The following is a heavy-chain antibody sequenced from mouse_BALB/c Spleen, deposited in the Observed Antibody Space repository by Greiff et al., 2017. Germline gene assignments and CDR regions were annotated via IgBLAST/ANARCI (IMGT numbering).Heavy chain of an antibody. CDR3: ARTFYYGRLFYAMDY. CDR2: IWSGGST. Sequence: VKLVESGPGLVQPSQSLSITCTVSGFSLTSYGVHWVRQSPGKGLEWLGVIWSGGSTDYNAAFISRLSISKDNSKSQVFFKMNSLQANDTAIYYCARTFYYGRLFYAMDYWGQGTSVTVSS. V-gene: IGHV2-2*02. J-gene: IGHJ4*01. CDR1: GFSLTSYG. D-gene: IGHD2-1*01.